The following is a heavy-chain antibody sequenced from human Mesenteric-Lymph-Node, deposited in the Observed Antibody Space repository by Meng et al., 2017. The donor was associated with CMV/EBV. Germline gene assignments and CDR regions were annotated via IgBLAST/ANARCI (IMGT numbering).Heavy chain of an antibody. CDR3: ARDYGDYPDW. CDR2: INPKTGGT. D-gene: IGHD4-17*01. Sequence: GGSLRLSCKASGYTFSDYHVYWLRQAPGRGLQWMGWINPKTGGTKYGQNFQGRVTMTRDTSISTTYMELSRLRSDDTAVYYCARDYGDYPDWWGQGTLVTVSS. CDR1: GYTFSDYH. V-gene: IGHV1-2*02. J-gene: IGHJ4*02.